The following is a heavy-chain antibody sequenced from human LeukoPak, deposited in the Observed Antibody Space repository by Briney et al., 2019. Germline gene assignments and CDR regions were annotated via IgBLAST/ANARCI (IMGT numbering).Heavy chain of an antibody. Sequence: GASVKVSCKASGYTFTSYYMHWVRQAPGQGLEWMGIINSSGGSTSCAQKFQGRVTMTRDMSTSTVYMELSSLRSEDTAVYYCARSELRSLNWFDPWGQGTLVTVSS. CDR1: GYTFTSYY. CDR2: INSSGGST. V-gene: IGHV1-46*01. CDR3: ARSELRSLNWFDP. J-gene: IGHJ5*02. D-gene: IGHD3-3*01.